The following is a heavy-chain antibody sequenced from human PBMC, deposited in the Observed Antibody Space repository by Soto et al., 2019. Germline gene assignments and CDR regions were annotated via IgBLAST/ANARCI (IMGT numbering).Heavy chain of an antibody. J-gene: IGHJ4*02. Sequence: QVQLQESGPGLVKPSETLSLTCTVSGGSISSYYWSWIRQPPGKGLEWIGYIYYSGSTNYNPSLKSRVTISVDTSKNHFSLKLSSVTAADTAVYYCARNSGSSWPVDYWGQGTLVTVSS. D-gene: IGHD6-13*01. CDR3: ARNSGSSWPVDY. V-gene: IGHV4-59*01. CDR2: IYYSGST. CDR1: GGSISSYY.